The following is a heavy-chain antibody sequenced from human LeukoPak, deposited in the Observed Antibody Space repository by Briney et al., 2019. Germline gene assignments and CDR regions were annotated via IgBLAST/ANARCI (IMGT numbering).Heavy chain of an antibody. Sequence: KPSETLSLTCTVSGGSISSSSYYWGWIRQPPGKGLEWIGSIYYSGSTYYNPSLKSRVTISVDTSKNQFSLKLSSVTAADTAVYYCARDLVVPAAQYYYYGMDVWGQGTTVTVSS. J-gene: IGHJ6*02. V-gene: IGHV4-39*07. CDR1: GGSISSSSYY. D-gene: IGHD2-2*01. CDR3: ARDLVVPAAQYYYYGMDV. CDR2: IYYSGST.